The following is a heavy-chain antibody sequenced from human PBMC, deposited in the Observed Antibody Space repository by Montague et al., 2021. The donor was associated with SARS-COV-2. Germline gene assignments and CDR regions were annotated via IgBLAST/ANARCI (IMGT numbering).Heavy chain of an antibody. V-gene: IGHV4-34*01. CDR2: INHSGST. J-gene: IGHJ6*02. CDR1: GGSFSGYY. CDR3: ARGSGVYYYYYYGMDD. D-gene: IGHD3-10*01. Sequence: SETLSLTCAVYGGSFSGYYWSWIRQPPGKGLEWIGEINHSGSTIYNPSLTSRVPISVDTSKNQFSLKLSSGTAAGTAVYYCARGSGVYYYYYYGMDDWGQGTTVTVSS.